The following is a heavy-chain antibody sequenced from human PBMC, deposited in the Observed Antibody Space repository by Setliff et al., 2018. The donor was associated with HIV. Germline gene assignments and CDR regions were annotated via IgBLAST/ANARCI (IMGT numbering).Heavy chain of an antibody. CDR2: IIPTVGKT. J-gene: IGHJ5*02. CDR1: GDSFRTYA. D-gene: IGHD2-2*01. CDR3: ARLCNSNTCPFDH. Sequence: SVKVSCKASGDSFRTYAFTWVRQAPGQGLEWMGTIIPTVGKTNYGQRFQGRVTMTTDRSASTLHMELRSLRSEDTAAYFCARLCNSNTCPFDHWGQGTQVTVSS. V-gene: IGHV1-69*04.